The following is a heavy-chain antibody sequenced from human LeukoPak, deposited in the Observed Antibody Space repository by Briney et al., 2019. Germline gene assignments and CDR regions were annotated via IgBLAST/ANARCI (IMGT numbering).Heavy chain of an antibody. CDR1: GDIFSRNA. CDR3: ARDQSYQLLYYAEYFQH. CDR2: ISAYNGNT. J-gene: IGHJ1*01. Sequence: GASVKVSCKASGDIFSRNAMSWVRQAPGQGLEWMGWISAYNGNTNYAQKLQGRVTMTTDTSTSTAYMELRSLRSDDTAVYYCARDQSYQLLYYAEYFQHWGQGTLVTVSS. V-gene: IGHV1-18*04. D-gene: IGHD2-2*02.